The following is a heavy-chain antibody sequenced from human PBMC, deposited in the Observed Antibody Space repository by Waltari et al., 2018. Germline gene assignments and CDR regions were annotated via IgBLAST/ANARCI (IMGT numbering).Heavy chain of an antibody. Sequence: QVQLVESGGGVVQPGRSLRLSCAASGFTFSSYAMHWVRQAPGKGLEWVAVISYDGSNKYYADSVKGRFTISRDNSKNTLYLQMNSLRAEDTAVYYCARDASSAPGLYMDVWGKGTTVTISS. V-gene: IGHV3-30-3*01. D-gene: IGHD6-25*01. CDR1: GFTFSSYA. CDR2: ISYDGSNK. CDR3: ARDASSAPGLYMDV. J-gene: IGHJ6*03.